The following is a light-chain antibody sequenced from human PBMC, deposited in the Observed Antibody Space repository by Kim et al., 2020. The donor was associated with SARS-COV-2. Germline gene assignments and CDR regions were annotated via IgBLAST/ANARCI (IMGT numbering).Light chain of an antibody. J-gene: IGKJ2*01. Sequence: DIQMTQSPSSLSASVGDRVTITCRASQSISTYLNWYQQKPGKAPKLLIYDASSLQSGVPSRFSGSGSGTDFTLTISSLQPEDFATYYWQQSYRPLPYTFGQGTKLEI. V-gene: IGKV1-39*01. CDR1: QSISTY. CDR3: QQSYRPLPYT. CDR2: DAS.